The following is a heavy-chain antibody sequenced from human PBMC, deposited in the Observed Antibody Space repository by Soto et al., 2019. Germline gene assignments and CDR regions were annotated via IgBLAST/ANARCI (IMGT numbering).Heavy chain of an antibody. D-gene: IGHD1-26*01. Sequence: QVQLVQSGAEVKKPGSSVKVSCKASGGAFSSYAISWVRQAPGQGLEWMGGIIPIFGTANYAQKFQGRVTITADKSTSTAYMELSSLRSEDTAVYYCARDAREVGATPFFDYWGQGTLVTVSS. CDR2: IIPIFGTA. V-gene: IGHV1-69*06. CDR1: GGAFSSYA. CDR3: ARDAREVGATPFFDY. J-gene: IGHJ4*02.